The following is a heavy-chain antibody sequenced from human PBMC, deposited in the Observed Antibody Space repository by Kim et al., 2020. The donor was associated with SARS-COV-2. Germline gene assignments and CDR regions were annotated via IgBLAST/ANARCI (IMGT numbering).Heavy chain of an antibody. CDR1: GGSFSGYY. CDR2: INHSGST. J-gene: IGHJ6*03. V-gene: IGHV4-34*01. Sequence: SETLSRTCAVYGGSFSGYYWSWIRQPPGKGLEWIGEINHSGSTNYNPSLKSRVTISVDTSKNQFSLKLSSVTAADTAVYYCARARLITIFGVVIPGGYYYMDVWGKGTTVTVSS. CDR3: ARARLITIFGVVIPGGYYYMDV. D-gene: IGHD3-3*01.